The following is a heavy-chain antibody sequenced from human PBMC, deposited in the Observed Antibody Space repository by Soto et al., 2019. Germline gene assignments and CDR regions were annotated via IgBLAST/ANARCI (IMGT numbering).Heavy chain of an antibody. Sequence: VQLRESGPGLVKPSQTLSLTCTVSGDSISSGNKYWSWIRQPPGKGLEWIGFIYSSGSTNYNPSLKSRVTMSVDTSKNQFSLKLRSVIVADTAVYHCARFVRSCSGTTCYTRADVWGQGTTVTVSS. J-gene: IGHJ6*02. CDR2: IYSSGST. D-gene: IGHD2-2*02. CDR1: GDSISSGNKY. V-gene: IGHV4-30-4*01. CDR3: ARFVRSCSGTTCYTRADV.